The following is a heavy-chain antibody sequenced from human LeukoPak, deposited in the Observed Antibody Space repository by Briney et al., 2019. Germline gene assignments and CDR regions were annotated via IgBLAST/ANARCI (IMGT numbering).Heavy chain of an antibody. CDR2: ITDSGGTS. Sequence: GGSLRLSCADSGFNFRTYAMSGVRQAPGKGREWVSTITDSGGTSYYADSVKGRFTISRDNSKNSLYMQMSNLSTGAMAVYSCVKSTYPDTSGYFAFDSWGQGSLVTVSA. V-gene: IGHV3-23*01. CDR1: GFNFRTYA. J-gene: IGHJ4*02. D-gene: IGHD3-22*01. CDR3: VKSTYPDTSGYFAFDS.